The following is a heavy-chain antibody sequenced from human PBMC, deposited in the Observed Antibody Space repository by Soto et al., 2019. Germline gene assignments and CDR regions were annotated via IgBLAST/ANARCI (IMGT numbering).Heavy chain of an antibody. CDR2: TYYRSKWYN. V-gene: IGHV6-1*01. CDR3: ARGIEAGRGDWLDP. CDR1: GYSVSRNSSG. D-gene: IGHD6-13*01. Sequence: LTWVIAGYSVSRNSSGWHLIRKAPSRGLEWLGRTYYRSKWYNDYAVSVRSRITINPDTSKNQFSLQLNSVTPEDTAVYYCARGIEAGRGDWLDPWGQGTLVTGSS. J-gene: IGHJ5*02.